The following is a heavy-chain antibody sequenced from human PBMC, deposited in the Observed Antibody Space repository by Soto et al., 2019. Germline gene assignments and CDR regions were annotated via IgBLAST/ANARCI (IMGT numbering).Heavy chain of an antibody. CDR3: ARATGYSSGWYVCDY. Sequence: SETLSLTCAVSCGSISSSNWWSWVRRPPGKGLEWIGEIYHSGSTNYNPSLKSRVTISVDKSKNQFSLKLSSVTAADTAVYYCARATGYSSGWYVCDYWGQGTLVTVSS. J-gene: IGHJ4*02. V-gene: IGHV4-4*02. CDR1: CGSISSSNW. D-gene: IGHD6-19*01. CDR2: IYHSGST.